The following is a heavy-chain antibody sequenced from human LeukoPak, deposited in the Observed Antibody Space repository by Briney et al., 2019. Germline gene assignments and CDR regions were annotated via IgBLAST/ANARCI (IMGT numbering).Heavy chain of an antibody. CDR1: GYTFAGYY. CDR2: INPDSGGT. D-gene: IGHD1-1*01. J-gene: IGHJ4*02. CDR3: ARAVLENWSDDDRFDY. V-gene: IGHV1-2*02. Sequence: GASVKVSCKASGYTFAGYYMHWMRQAPGQGPEWMGWINPDSGGTNYAQKFQGRVTMTRDTSISTAYMALNRLTSDDTAVYYCARAVLENWSDDDRFDYWGQGTLVTVSS.